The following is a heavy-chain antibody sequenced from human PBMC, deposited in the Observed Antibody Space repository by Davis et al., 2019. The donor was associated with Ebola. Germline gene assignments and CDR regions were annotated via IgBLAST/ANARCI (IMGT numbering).Heavy chain of an antibody. V-gene: IGHV5-51*01. CDR2: IHPGYSDI. Sequence: GESLKISCKGSGYNFPNYWIAWVRQTPGKGLDWMGIIHPGYSDIRYIPSFQGLVTISADKSLNTAYLQWSSLKASDSAMYFCARLWDTALVVPEYWGQGTLVTVSS. CDR3: ARLWDTALVVPEY. CDR1: GYNFPNYW. J-gene: IGHJ4*02. D-gene: IGHD5-18*01.